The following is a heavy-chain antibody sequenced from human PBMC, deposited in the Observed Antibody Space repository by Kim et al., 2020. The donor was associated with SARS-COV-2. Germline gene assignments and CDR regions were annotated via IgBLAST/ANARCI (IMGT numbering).Heavy chain of an antibody. J-gene: IGHJ6*02. CDR1: GDSVSSNSAA. CDR2: TYYRSKWYN. Sequence: SQTLSLTCAISGDSVSSNSAAWNWIMQSPSRGLEWLGRTYYRSKWYNDYAVSVKSRITINPDTSKNQFSLQLNSVTPEDTAVYYCARDDRLLWFGEAWSMDVWGQGTTVTVSS. D-gene: IGHD3-10*01. V-gene: IGHV6-1*01. CDR3: ARDDRLLWFGEAWSMDV.